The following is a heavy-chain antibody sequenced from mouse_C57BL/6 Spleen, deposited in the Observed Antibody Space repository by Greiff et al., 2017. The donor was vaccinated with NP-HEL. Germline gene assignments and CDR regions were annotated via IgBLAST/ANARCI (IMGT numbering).Heavy chain of an antibody. D-gene: IGHD1-1*01. Sequence: VKLQESGPELVKPGASVKLSCKASGYTFTSYDINWVKQRPGQGLEWIGWIYPRDGSTKYNEKFKGKATLTVDTSSSTAYMELHSLTSEDSAVYFCARDRITTVVPFAYWGQGTLVTVSA. CDR2: IYPRDGST. CDR1: GYTFTSYD. CDR3: ARDRITTVVPFAY. J-gene: IGHJ3*01. V-gene: IGHV1-85*01.